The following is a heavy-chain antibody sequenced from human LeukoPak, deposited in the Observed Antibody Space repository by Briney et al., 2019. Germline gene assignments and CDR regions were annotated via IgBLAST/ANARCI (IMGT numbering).Heavy chain of an antibody. CDR2: INPNSGGT. CDR1: GYTFTGYY. J-gene: IGHJ5*02. D-gene: IGHD3-10*01. V-gene: IGHV1-2*04. CDR3: ARGFRGVILNWFDP. Sequence: ASVKVSCKASGYTFTGYYMHWVRQAPGQGLEWMGWINPNSGGTNYAQKFQGWVTMTRDTFISTAYMELSRLRSDDTAVYYCARGFRGVILNWFDPWGQGTLVTVSS.